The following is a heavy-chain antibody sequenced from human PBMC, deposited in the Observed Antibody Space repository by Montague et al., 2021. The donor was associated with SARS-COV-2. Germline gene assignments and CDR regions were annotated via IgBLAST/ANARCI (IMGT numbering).Heavy chain of an antibody. J-gene: IGHJ5*02. Sequence: SLRLSCAASGFTFSSYEMNWVRQAPGKGLEWVSYISSSGSTIYCADSVKGRFTISRDNAKNSLYLQMSSLRAEDTAVYYCARLGYCSGGSCIDPWGQGTLVTVSS. D-gene: IGHD2-15*01. CDR2: ISSSGSTI. CDR3: ARLGYCSGGSCIDP. V-gene: IGHV3-48*03. CDR1: GFTFSSYE.